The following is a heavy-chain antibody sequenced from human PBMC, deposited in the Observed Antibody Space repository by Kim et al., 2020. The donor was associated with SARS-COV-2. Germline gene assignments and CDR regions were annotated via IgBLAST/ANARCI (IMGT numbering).Heavy chain of an antibody. CDR3: ARKTSSGYYYFDY. D-gene: IGHD3-22*01. Sequence: NPSLKSRVTISVDTSKNQFSLKLSSVTAADTAVYYCARKTSSGYYYFDYWGQGTLVTVSS. V-gene: IGHV4-59*01. J-gene: IGHJ4*02.